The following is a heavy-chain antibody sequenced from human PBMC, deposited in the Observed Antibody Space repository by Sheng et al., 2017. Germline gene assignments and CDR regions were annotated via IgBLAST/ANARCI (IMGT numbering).Heavy chain of an antibody. CDR2: ISAYNGNT. J-gene: IGHJ3*02. CDR1: GYTFTSYG. V-gene: IGHV1-18*01. CDR3: ARVANYYDSSGYSPAFDI. D-gene: IGHD3-22*01. Sequence: QVQLVQSGAEVKKPGASVKVSCKASGYTFTSYGISWVRQAPGQGLEWMGWISAYNGNTNYAQKLQGRVTMTTDTSTSTAYMELRSLRSDDTAVYYCARVANYYDSSGYSPAFDIWGQGTMVTVSS.